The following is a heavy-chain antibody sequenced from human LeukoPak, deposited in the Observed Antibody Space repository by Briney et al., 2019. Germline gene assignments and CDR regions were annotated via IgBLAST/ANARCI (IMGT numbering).Heavy chain of an antibody. CDR1: GGSISSYY. CDR2: IYTSGST. V-gene: IGHV4-4*07. J-gene: IGHJ4*02. Sequence: SETLSLTCTVSGGSISSYYWSWIRQPAGKGLEWIGRIYTSGSTNYNPSLKSRVTMSVDTSKNQFSLKLSSVTAADTAVYYCARSLPYYYDSSGAPLGYWGQGTLVTVSS. D-gene: IGHD3-22*01. CDR3: ARSLPYYYDSSGAPLGY.